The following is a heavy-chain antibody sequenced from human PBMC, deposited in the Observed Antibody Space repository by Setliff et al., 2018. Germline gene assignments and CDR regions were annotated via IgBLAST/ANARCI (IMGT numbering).Heavy chain of an antibody. CDR2: ISGSGDAT. D-gene: IGHD5-18*01. J-gene: IGHJ3*02. CDR1: GFTFSSYA. CDR3: ARQIWIPPTHDAFDI. Sequence: GGSLRLSCAASGFTFSSYAMTWVRQAPGKGLEWVSAISGSGDATYYADSVKGRFTISRDNSKNTLYLQMNSLRAEDTAIYYCARQIWIPPTHDAFDIWGQGTMVTVSS. V-gene: IGHV3-23*01.